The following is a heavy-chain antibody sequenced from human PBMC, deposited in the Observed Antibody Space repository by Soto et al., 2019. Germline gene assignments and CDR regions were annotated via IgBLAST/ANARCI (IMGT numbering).Heavy chain of an antibody. CDR1: GYSFPSQW. V-gene: IGHV5-51*01. CDR3: ARVSHCTASYYEYYGMDI. J-gene: IGHJ6*02. CDR2: IYPADSDT. Sequence: PGESLKISCKGSGYSFPSQWIGWVRQMPGKGLEWMGNIYPADSDTRYSPSFQGQVTISADKSIRTAYLQWSSLKASDTGIYYCARVSHCTASYYEYYGMDIWGQGTTVTVSS. D-gene: IGHD2-21*01.